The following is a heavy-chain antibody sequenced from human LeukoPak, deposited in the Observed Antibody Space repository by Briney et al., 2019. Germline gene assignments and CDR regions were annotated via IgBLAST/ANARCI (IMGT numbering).Heavy chain of an antibody. J-gene: IGHJ4*02. CDR1: GFSLNDDY. D-gene: IGHD4-17*01. Sequence: PGGSLRLSCAASGFSLNDDYMGWGRQAPGRGREWGGRSRNIINGYLTNYSAPVKGRFTVSRDESRNTFYLQMNRLQIEETAVYYCTRGFEYGDGFDHWGQGNLVIVSA. CDR2: SRNIINGYLT. CDR3: TRGFEYGDGFDH. V-gene: IGHV3-72*01.